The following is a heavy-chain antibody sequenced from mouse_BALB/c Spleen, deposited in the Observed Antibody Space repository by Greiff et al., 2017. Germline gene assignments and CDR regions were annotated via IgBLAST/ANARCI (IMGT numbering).Heavy chain of an antibody. J-gene: IGHJ2*01. D-gene: IGHD2-4*01. CDR3: ARGDYDG. CDR1: GFNIKDYY. CDR2: IDPENGNT. V-gene: IGHV14-1*02. Sequence: VQLQQSGAELVRPGALVKLSCKASGFNIKDYYMHWVKQRPEQGLEWIGWIDPENGNTIYDPKFPGKASITADTSSNTAYLQLSSLTSEDTAVYYCARGDYDGWGQGTTLTVSS.